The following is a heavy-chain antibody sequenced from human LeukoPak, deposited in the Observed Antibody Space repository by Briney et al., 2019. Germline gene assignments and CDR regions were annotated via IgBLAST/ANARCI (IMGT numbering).Heavy chain of an antibody. D-gene: IGHD3-16*01. Sequence: GRSLRLSCAASGFTFSSYAMHWVRQAPGKGLEWVGRIKSKTDGGTTDYAAPVKGRFTISRDDSEKTLSLQMNSLKSEDTAVYYCTQGGTKAYSWGQGTLVTVSS. V-gene: IGHV3-15*01. CDR1: GFTFSSYA. CDR3: TQGGTKAYS. CDR2: IKSKTDGGTT. J-gene: IGHJ4*02.